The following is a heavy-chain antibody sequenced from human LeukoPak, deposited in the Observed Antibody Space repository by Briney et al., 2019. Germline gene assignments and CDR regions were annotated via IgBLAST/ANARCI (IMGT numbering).Heavy chain of an antibody. D-gene: IGHD3-16*01. CDR2: ISAYNGNT. Sequence: VSVEVSCKASGYTFTSYGISWVRQAPGQGLEWMGWISAYNGNTNYAQKLQGRVTMTTDTSTSTAYMELRSLRSDDTAVYYCARDWAGHLFDYWGQGTLVTVSS. V-gene: IGHV1-18*01. CDR1: GYTFTSYG. CDR3: ARDWAGHLFDY. J-gene: IGHJ4*02.